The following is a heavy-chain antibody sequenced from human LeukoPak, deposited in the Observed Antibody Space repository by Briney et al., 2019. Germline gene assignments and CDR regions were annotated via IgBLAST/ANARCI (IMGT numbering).Heavy chain of an antibody. CDR2: INPNNGGT. D-gene: IGHD1-26*01. CDR3: ARGYSRPVPNFDY. Sequence: ASVNVSCKASGYTFTDYYMHWVRQAPGQGLEWMGWINPNNGGTSYAQKFQGRITMTRDTSITTSYMELPSLTSDDTAVYYCARGYSRPVPNFDYWGQGTLVTVSS. V-gene: IGHV1-2*02. CDR1: GYTFTDYY. J-gene: IGHJ4*02.